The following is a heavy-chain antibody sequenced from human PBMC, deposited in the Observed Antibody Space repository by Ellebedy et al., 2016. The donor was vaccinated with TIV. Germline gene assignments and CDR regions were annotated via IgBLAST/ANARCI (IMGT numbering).Heavy chain of an antibody. D-gene: IGHD1-14*01. CDR2: VSNSGDST. CDR1: GFTFTNYA. CDR3: AKSPSRKPGLVDS. Sequence: GESLKISCAASGFTFTNYAMNWVRQAPGKGLEGVSAVSNSGDSTYYADSVKGRFTISRDNSKNTQYLQMNSLRVEDTAVYYCAKSPSRKPGLVDSWGQGTLVTVSS. V-gene: IGHV3-23*01. J-gene: IGHJ4*02.